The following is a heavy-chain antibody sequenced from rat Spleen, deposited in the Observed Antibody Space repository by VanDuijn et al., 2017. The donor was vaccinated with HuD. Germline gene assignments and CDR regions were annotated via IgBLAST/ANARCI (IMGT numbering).Heavy chain of an antibody. CDR1: GFSLIRYN. D-gene: IGHD1-9*01. Sequence: QVQLKESGPGLVQPSQTLSLTCTVSGFSLIRYNVHWVRQPPGKGLEWIGGIWGDGSTDYNSALKSRMSISRDASKSQVFLKMNSLQTEDTATYYCARDSTYPWGYFDFWGPGTMVTVSS. CDR3: ARDSTYPWGYFDF. V-gene: IGHV2-1*01. J-gene: IGHJ1*01. CDR2: IWGDGST.